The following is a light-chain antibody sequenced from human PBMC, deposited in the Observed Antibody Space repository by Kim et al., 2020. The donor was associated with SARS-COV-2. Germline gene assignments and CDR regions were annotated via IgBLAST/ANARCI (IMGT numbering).Light chain of an antibody. CDR3: QQYNDWPWT. CDR2: EAT. V-gene: IGKV3-15*01. CDR1: QSIRGN. Sequence: EVVMTQSPATLSVSPGERVTLSCRASQSIRGNLAWYQQKPGQSPRLLIYEATTGATGVPPRFSGGVSETEFTLIINSLQSGDSAIYYCQQYNDWPWTFGQGTKVDI. J-gene: IGKJ1*01.